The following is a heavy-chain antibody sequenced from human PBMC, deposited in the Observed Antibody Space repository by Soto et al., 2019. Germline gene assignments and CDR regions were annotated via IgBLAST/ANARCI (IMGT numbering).Heavy chain of an antibody. V-gene: IGHV4-39*01. Sequence: QLQLQESGPGLVKPSETLSLTCTVSGGSISSSSYYWGWIRQPPGKGLEWIGSIYYSGSTYYNPSLKSRVTISVDTSKNQFSLKLSSVTAADTAVYYCARLVYDFWSGYPLGFDYWGQGTLVTVSS. CDR1: GGSISSSSYY. D-gene: IGHD3-3*01. CDR2: IYYSGST. J-gene: IGHJ4*02. CDR3: ARLVYDFWSGYPLGFDY.